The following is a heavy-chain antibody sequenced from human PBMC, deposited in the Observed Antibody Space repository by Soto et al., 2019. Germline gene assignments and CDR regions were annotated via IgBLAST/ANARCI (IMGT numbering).Heavy chain of an antibody. CDR3: ARDQGYCSGGSCYVAGY. D-gene: IGHD2-15*01. Sequence: EVQLVESGGGLVQPGGSLRLSCAASGFTFSSYWMHWVSQAPGKGLVWVARINSDGSSTGYADSVMGRFTISIDNAKNTLDLKRNSLRAEDTAGYYCARDQGYCSGGSCYVAGYWGQGTLVTVSS. CDR2: INSDGSST. CDR1: GFTFSSYW. V-gene: IGHV3-74*01. J-gene: IGHJ4*02.